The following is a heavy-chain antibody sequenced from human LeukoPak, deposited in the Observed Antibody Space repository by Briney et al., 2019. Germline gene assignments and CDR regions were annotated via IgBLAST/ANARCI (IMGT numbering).Heavy chain of an antibody. J-gene: IGHJ4*02. D-gene: IGHD4-17*01. CDR3: AKGRTTTVRFLIDY. CDR2: IGGSGGST. CDR1: GFPFSSYA. Sequence: PGRSLRLSCAASGFPFSSYAMSWVRQAPGKGLEWVSAIGGSGGSTYYADSVKGRFTISRDNSKNTLYLQMNSLRAEDTAVYYCAKGRTTTVRFLIDYWGQGTLVTVSS. V-gene: IGHV3-23*01.